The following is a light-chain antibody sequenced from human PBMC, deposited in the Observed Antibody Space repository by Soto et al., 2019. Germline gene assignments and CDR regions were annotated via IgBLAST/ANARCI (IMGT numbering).Light chain of an antibody. CDR2: EAS. CDR1: QSISRW. V-gene: IGKV1-5*03. J-gene: IGKJ4*01. CDR3: QQYESYPLT. Sequence: DIQMTQSPSTLSASVGDRVTLTCRASQSISRWLGWYLQKPGKAPKLVIYEASSLQSGVPSRFSGSGSGTKFTLTISSLQPDDFATYYCQQYESYPLTFGGGTKVESK.